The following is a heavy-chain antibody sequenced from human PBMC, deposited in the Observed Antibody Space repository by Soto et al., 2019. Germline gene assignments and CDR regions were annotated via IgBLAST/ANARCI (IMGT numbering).Heavy chain of an antibody. V-gene: IGHV4-59*01. CDR1: GGSISSYY. D-gene: IGHD3-10*01. Sequence: SETLSLTCTVSGGSISSYYWSWIRQPPGKGLEWIGYIYYSGSTNYNPSLKSRVTISVDTSKNQFSLKLSSVTAADTAVYYCARTLTYYYGSGSFRRHNNCFDYWGQGTLFTVSS. J-gene: IGHJ4*02. CDR2: IYYSGST. CDR3: ARTLTYYYGSGSFRRHNNCFDY.